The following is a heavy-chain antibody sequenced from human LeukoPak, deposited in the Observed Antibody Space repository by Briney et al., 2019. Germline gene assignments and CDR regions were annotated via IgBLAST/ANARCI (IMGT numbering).Heavy chain of an antibody. V-gene: IGHV4-34*01. CDR1: GGSFSGYY. Sequence: SSETLSLTCAVYGGSFSGYYWSWIRQPPGKGLEWIGEINHSGSTNYNPSLKSRVTISVDTSKNQFSLKLSSVTAADTAVYYCARESIYDSSGYYYGYWGQGTLVTVSS. CDR2: INHSGST. J-gene: IGHJ4*02. D-gene: IGHD3-22*01. CDR3: ARESIYDSSGYYYGY.